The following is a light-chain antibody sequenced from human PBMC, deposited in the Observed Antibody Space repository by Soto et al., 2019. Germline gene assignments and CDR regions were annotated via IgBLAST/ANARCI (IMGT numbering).Light chain of an antibody. Sequence: DIQMTQSPSSLSASVGDRVTITCRESQGINNYLAWYQQKPGKVPKLLIYAASTLQSGVPSRFSGSGSGTDFALTIMSLQPEDVATYYCQKYDSAPFSFGPGAKVDIK. CDR2: AAS. V-gene: IGKV1-27*01. CDR1: QGINNY. CDR3: QKYDSAPFS. J-gene: IGKJ3*01.